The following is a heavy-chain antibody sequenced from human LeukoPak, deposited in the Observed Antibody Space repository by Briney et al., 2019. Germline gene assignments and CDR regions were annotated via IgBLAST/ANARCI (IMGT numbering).Heavy chain of an antibody. CDR2: ISGSGGST. CDR3: AKDPDYYYYGMDV. Sequence: GGSLRLSCAASGFTFSSYAMSWVRQAPGKGLEWLSAISGSGGSTYYADSVKGRFTISRDNSKNTLYLQMNSLRAEDTAVYYCAKDPDYYYYGMDVWGQGTTVTVSS. J-gene: IGHJ6*02. CDR1: GFTFSSYA. V-gene: IGHV3-23*01.